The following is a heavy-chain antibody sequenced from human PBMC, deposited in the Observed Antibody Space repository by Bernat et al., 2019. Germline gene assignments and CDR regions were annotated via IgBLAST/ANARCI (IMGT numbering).Heavy chain of an antibody. Sequence: VQLVESGGGVVQPGRSLRLSCAASGFTFSSYAMHWVRQAPGKGLEWVAVISYDGSNKYYADSVKGRFTISRDNSKNTLYLQMNSLRAEDTAVYYCARELAADIPSFSIYYYYYGMDVWGQGTTVTVSS. CDR3: ARELAADIPSFSIYYYYYGMDV. D-gene: IGHD3-9*01. V-gene: IGHV3-30-3*01. J-gene: IGHJ6*02. CDR2: ISYDGSNK. CDR1: GFTFSSYA.